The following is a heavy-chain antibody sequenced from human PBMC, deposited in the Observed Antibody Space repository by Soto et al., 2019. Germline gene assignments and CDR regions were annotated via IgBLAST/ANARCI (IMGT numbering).Heavy chain of an antibody. CDR2: ISYDGSNK. CDR3: AKDRTLLGGMDV. Sequence: GGSLRLSCAASGFTFSSYVMHWVRQSPGKGLEWVAVISYDGSNKYYADSVKGRFTISRDNSKNTLYLQMNSLRAEDTAVYYCAKDRTLLGGMDVWGQGTTVTVSS. V-gene: IGHV3-30*18. CDR1: GFTFSSYV. J-gene: IGHJ6*02. D-gene: IGHD3-16*01.